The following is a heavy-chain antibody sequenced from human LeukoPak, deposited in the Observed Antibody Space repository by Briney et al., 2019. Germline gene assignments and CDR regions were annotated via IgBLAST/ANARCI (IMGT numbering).Heavy chain of an antibody. CDR3: ARALSIVETGGGNWFDP. CDR2: ISYEGSKK. J-gene: IGHJ5*02. D-gene: IGHD1-26*01. Sequence: GRALRLSRAASGFIFSTYFMHWLRQAPGKGLEWVATISYEGSKKYYVDSVKGRFAISRDNSENTLYLQMNSLRGDDTAVYHCARALSIVETGGGNWFDPWGQGTLVTVSS. V-gene: IGHV3-30*09. CDR1: GFIFSTYF.